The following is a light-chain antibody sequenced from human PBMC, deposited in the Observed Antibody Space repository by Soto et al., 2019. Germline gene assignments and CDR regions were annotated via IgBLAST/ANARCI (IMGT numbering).Light chain of an antibody. Sequence: QSALTQPASVSGSPGQSISISCTGTNSDIGTHNSVSWYRQHPGKAPKLIIYEVSDRPSGVSNRFSGSKSGNTASLAISGLQPEDEADYYCSSYTSSSTLVFGTGTKVTVL. CDR1: NSDIGTHNS. CDR2: EVS. J-gene: IGLJ1*01. V-gene: IGLV2-14*01. CDR3: SSYTSSSTLV.